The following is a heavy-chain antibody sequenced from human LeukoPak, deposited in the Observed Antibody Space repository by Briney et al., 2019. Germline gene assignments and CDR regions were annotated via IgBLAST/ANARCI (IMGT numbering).Heavy chain of an antibody. CDR2: IYCSGST. CDR3: ARVQRWLQFLDY. Sequence: SETLSLTCTVWGGSCSSRSYYWGWIRQPPGKGLEWIGRIYCSGSTYYNLSLTSRVTISVGTSKNEFSVELCSVTGDDPALLYWARVQRWLQFLDYWGQGTRVTVSS. J-gene: IGHJ4*02. CDR1: GGSCSSRSYY. D-gene: IGHD5-24*01. V-gene: IGHV4-39*07.